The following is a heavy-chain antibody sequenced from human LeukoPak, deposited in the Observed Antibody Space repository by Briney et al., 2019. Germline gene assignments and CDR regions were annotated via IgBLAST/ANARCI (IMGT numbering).Heavy chain of an antibody. Sequence: SVKVSCKASGGTFSSYAISWVRQAPGQGLEWMGRIIPILGIANYAQKFQGRVTITADKSTSTAYMELSSLRSEDTAVDYCARARVVIINPQYGMDVWGQGTTVTVSS. D-gene: IGHD3-3*01. CDR1: GGTFSSYA. CDR3: ARARVVIINPQYGMDV. J-gene: IGHJ6*02. V-gene: IGHV1-69*04. CDR2: IIPILGIA.